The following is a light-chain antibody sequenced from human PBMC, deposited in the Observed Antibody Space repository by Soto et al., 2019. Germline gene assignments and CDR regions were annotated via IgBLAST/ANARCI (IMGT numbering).Light chain of an antibody. Sequence: DIQMTQSPSTMSASVGDRVTITCRASQSISSWLAWYQQNLGKAPKVLLYDASSLESGVPARFRGSGSGTEFTLTISSLQPDDFASYYCQQYNSYSSCTFGQGTKLEIK. CDR2: DAS. V-gene: IGKV1-5*01. J-gene: IGKJ2*02. CDR1: QSISSW. CDR3: QQYNSYSSCT.